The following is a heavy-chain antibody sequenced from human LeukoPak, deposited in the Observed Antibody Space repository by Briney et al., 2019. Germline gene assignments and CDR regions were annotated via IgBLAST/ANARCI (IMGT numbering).Heavy chain of an antibody. CDR1: RFTLSTYW. CDR2: INSDGSSS. D-gene: IGHD3-22*01. CDR3: ARDPDSYHSGAYYSFFDY. J-gene: IGHJ4*02. V-gene: IGHV3-74*01. Sequence: PGGSLRLSCAASRFTLSTYWMHWLRQSPGEGLVWVSRINSDGSSSAYADSVKGRFTISRDNAKNTLSLQMNSLRAEDTAVYYCARDPDSYHSGAYYSFFDYWGQGILVTVSS.